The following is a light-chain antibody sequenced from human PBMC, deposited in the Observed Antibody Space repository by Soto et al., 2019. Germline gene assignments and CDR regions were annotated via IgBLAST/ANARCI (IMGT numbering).Light chain of an antibody. CDR1: SSDVGSYDL. CDR3: CSYASSSPYF. J-gene: IGLJ1*01. Sequence: QSVLTQPASVSGSPGQSITISCTGTSSDVGSYDLVSWYQLHPGKAPNLIIYAATRRPSGVSNRFSGSKSGSTASLTISGLQAEDEADYYCCSYASSSPYFFGTGTKVTVL. V-gene: IGLV2-23*01. CDR2: AAT.